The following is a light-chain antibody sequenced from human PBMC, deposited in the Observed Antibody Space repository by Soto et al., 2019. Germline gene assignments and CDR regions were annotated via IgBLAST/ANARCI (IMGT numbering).Light chain of an antibody. V-gene: IGKV1-5*01. J-gene: IGKJ1*01. Sequence: DIQMTQSPSTLSASVGDRVTITCRASQSISSWLAWYQQKPGKAPKLLIYDASSLESGVPSRFSGSGSGTEFTITISSLQPDDFANYYCQQYNSYSPWTFGQGTKVEIK. CDR2: DAS. CDR3: QQYNSYSPWT. CDR1: QSISSW.